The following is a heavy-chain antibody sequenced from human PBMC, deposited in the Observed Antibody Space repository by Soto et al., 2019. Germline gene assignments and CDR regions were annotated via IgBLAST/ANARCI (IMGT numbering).Heavy chain of an antibody. CDR2: IYYSGST. J-gene: IGHJ6*02. Sequence: SETLSLTCTVSGGSSSSSSYYWGWIRQPPGKGLEWIGSIYYSGSTDYNPSRKSRVTISVDRSKKQFSLKLSSVTAADTAVNYCATHKSYYVRSGYYPSSPSYGMDVWGQGTSVTLSS. CDR1: GGSSSSSSYY. CDR3: ATHKSYYVRSGYYPSSPSYGMDV. D-gene: IGHD3-22*01. V-gene: IGHV4-39*01.